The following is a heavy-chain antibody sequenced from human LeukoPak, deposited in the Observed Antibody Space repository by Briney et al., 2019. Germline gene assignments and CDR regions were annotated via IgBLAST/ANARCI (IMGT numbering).Heavy chain of an antibody. V-gene: IGHV3-23*01. CDR2: ISGSGGST. Sequence: PGGSLRLSCAVSGFTFSSYAMSWVRQAPGKGLEWVSGISGSGGSTDYADSVKGRFTISRDNSKNMVHLQMNSLRAEDTAVYYCAKDREVIVPAAGDYWGQGTLVTVSS. CDR3: AKDREVIVPAAGDY. J-gene: IGHJ4*02. CDR1: GFTFSSYA. D-gene: IGHD2-2*01.